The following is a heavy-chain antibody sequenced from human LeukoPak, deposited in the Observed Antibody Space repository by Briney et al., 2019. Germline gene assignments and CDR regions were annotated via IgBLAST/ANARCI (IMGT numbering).Heavy chain of an antibody. Sequence: SETLSLTCTVSGGSTSSYYWSWIRQPPGKGLEWIGYIYYSGSTNYNPSLKSRVTISIDTSKNQFSLKLSSVTAADTAVYYRASSDYDFWSGYYTGLRFDYWGQGTLVTVSS. D-gene: IGHD3-3*01. CDR1: GGSTSSYY. J-gene: IGHJ4*02. CDR2: IYYSGST. V-gene: IGHV4-59*01. CDR3: ASSDYDFWSGYYTGLRFDY.